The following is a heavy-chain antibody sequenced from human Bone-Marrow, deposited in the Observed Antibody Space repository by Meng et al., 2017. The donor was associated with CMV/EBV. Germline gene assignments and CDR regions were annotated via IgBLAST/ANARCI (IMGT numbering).Heavy chain of an antibody. Sequence: GESLKISCAASGFTFSSYAMHWVRQAPGKGLEWVAVISYDGSNKYYADSVKGRFTISRDNSKNTLYLQMNNLRAEDTAVYYCARSHGWTFDYWGQGTLVTVSS. CDR1: GFTFSSYA. D-gene: IGHD6-19*01. CDR2: ISYDGSNK. J-gene: IGHJ4*02. CDR3: ARSHGWTFDY. V-gene: IGHV3-30*04.